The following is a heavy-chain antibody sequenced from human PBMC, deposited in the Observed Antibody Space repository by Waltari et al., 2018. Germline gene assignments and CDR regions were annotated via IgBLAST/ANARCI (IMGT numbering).Heavy chain of an antibody. D-gene: IGHD3-10*01. V-gene: IGHV4-59*11. J-gene: IGHJ2*01. CDR1: GGSISGHY. Sequence: QVQLQESGPGLVKPSETLSLTCTVSGGSISGHYWRWIRQPPGKGLEWIGYIYSSGSTNYNPPLKGRVTISVDTSKNQFSLKLSSVTAADTAVYYCARGGMVRGVIKYFDLWGRGTLVTVSS. CDR3: ARGGMVRGVIKYFDL. CDR2: IYSSGST.